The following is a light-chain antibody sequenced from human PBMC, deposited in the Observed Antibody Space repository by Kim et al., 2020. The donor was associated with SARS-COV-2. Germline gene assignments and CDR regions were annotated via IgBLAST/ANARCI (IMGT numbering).Light chain of an antibody. CDR3: QSRDSGGNVV. V-gene: IGLV3-19*01. Sequence: SSELTQYPAVSVALGQTVRITCQGDSLRSYYATWYQQKPRQAPVLVIYGRNNRPSGIPDRFSGSSTGNTASLTISGAQAEDEADFYCQSRDSGGNVVFCGGTQLTVL. CDR1: SLRSYY. CDR2: GRN. J-gene: IGLJ2*01.